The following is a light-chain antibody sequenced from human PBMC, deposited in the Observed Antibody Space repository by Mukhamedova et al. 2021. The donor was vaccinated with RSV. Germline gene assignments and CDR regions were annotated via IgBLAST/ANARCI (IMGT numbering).Light chain of an antibody. J-gene: IGKJ1*01. CDR3: QQADSFPRT. V-gene: IGKV1-12*01. CDR2: SAS. Sequence: WYQRRVHGQAPKLLIYSASTLLTGVPSRFSGSGSGTDFTLTISSLQPEDFATYYCQQADSFPRTFGQGTKVDIK.